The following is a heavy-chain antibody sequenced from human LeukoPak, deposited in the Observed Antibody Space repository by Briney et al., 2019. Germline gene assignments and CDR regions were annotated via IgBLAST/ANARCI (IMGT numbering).Heavy chain of an antibody. D-gene: IGHD3-10*01. CDR2: ISSSGSTI. CDR3: AKDDGVLLWFGELAYMDV. V-gene: IGHV3-48*03. Sequence: PGGSLRLSCAASGFTFSSYEMNWVRQAPGKGLEWVSYISSSGSTIYYADSVKGRFTISRDNSKNTLYLQMNSLRAEDTAVYYCAKDDGVLLWFGELAYMDVWGKGTTVTISS. CDR1: GFTFSSYE. J-gene: IGHJ6*03.